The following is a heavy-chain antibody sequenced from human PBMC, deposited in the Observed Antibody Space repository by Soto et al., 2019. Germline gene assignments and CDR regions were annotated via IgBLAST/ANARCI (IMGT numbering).Heavy chain of an antibody. J-gene: IGHJ4*02. CDR2: ISTTSSHI. V-gene: IGHV3-21*01. CDR1: EFSFSMYN. Sequence: GGSLRLSCVASEFSFSMYNMNWVRQAPGKGLEWVSFISTTSSHIHYADSVMGRFTISRDNAKNSLYLQMNSLIAEDTAVYYCARDVGYCISTSPGWGQGTLVTVS. D-gene: IGHD2-2*01. CDR3: ARDVGYCISTSPG.